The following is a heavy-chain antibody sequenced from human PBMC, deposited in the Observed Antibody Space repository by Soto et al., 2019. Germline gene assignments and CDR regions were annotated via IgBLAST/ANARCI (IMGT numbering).Heavy chain of an antibody. Sequence: VGSLRLSCAASGFTFSTYGMHWVRQAPGKGLEWVALVWFDGSDKYSSDSVKGRFTISRDNSKNTLYLQMNSLRAEDTAVYYCARLYCSASSCYSVGGFDIWGQGTMVTVSS. D-gene: IGHD2-15*01. CDR1: GFTFSTYG. J-gene: IGHJ3*02. CDR3: ARLYCSASSCYSVGGFDI. CDR2: VWFDGSDK. V-gene: IGHV3-33*01.